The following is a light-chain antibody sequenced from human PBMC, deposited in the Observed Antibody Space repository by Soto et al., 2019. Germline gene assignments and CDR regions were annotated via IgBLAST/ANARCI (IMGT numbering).Light chain of an antibody. J-gene: IGLJ2*01. CDR1: SSNIGAGYD. CDR3: QSYDSTLSGLI. V-gene: IGLV1-40*01. Sequence: QSVLAQPPSVSGAPGQWVTISCTGSSSNIGAGYDVHWYQHLPGTAPKLLIYGNTNRPSGVPDRFSGSQSGTSASLAIAGLQAEDEADYYCQSYDSTLSGLIFGPGTKLTVL. CDR2: GNT.